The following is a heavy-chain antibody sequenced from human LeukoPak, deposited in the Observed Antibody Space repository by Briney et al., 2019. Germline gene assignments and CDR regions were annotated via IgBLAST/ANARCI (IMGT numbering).Heavy chain of an antibody. CDR3: ARDLFATGSFDY. Sequence: SETLSLTCTVSGGSISSHYWSWIRQPPGKGLEWIGYIYYSGGSNYNPYLKSRVTISVDTSKNQFSLKLSSVTAADTAVYYCARDLFATGSFDYWGQGTLVTVSS. V-gene: IGHV4-59*11. CDR1: GGSISSHY. CDR2: IYYSGGS. J-gene: IGHJ4*02. D-gene: IGHD3-10*01.